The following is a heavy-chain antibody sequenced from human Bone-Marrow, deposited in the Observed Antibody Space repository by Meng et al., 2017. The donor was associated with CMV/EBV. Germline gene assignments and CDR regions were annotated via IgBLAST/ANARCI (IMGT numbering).Heavy chain of an antibody. CDR2: INHRGST. Sequence: QVPLQQVEAGLLKPSDTLSHPGAVHSGSLRDYYWSWIRQPPGKWLEWIGEINHRGSTNYIPSLKSRVTISVDTSKNQFSLKLISVTAADTSLYYCAIGPTGNHDFDYWGQGTLVTVSS. CDR3: AIGPTGNHDFDY. CDR1: SGSLRDYY. J-gene: IGHJ4*02. D-gene: IGHD1-14*01. V-gene: IGHV4-34*01.